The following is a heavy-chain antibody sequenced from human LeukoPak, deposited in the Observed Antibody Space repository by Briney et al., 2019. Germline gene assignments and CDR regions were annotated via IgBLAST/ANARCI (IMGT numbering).Heavy chain of an antibody. CDR3: ARDQQNGYSSGWSFDS. D-gene: IGHD6-19*01. Sequence: GSLRLSCAASGFTFSSYEMNWVRQAPGKGLEWVSYISSSGSTIYYADSVKGRFTISRDNAKNSLYLQMNSLRAEDTAVYYCARDQQNGYSSGWSFDSWGQGTLVTVSS. CDR1: GFTFSSYE. J-gene: IGHJ5*01. CDR2: ISSSGSTI. V-gene: IGHV3-48*03.